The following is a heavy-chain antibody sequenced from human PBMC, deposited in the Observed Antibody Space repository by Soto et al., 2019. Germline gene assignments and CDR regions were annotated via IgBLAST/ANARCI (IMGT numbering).Heavy chain of an antibody. CDR3: ESDRYGSTLDY. Sequence: NPXETLSVPRSISCGSISNYKWSWIRQSPGNRLEWIGYIHYSGGTNSNPSLKSRVAMSVDTSKNQFSLKLSSVTAADTAVYYCESDRYGSTLDYWGQGKLVTVSS. CDR2: IHYSGGT. D-gene: IGHD3-10*01. V-gene: IGHV4-59*01. CDR1: CGSISNYK. J-gene: IGHJ4*02.